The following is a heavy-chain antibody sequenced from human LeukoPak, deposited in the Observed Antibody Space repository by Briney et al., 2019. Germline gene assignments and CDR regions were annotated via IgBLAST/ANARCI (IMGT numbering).Heavy chain of an antibody. D-gene: IGHD2-21*01. V-gene: IGHV4-59*02. CDR1: GGSVAPYY. Sequence: SETLSLTCSVSGGSVAPYYWNWIRQPPGKGLEWIGFIYYSGSTNYNPSLKSRVTISVDTSKNQFSLKLSSVTAADTAVYYCARASPGLFDCWGQGTLVTVSS. CDR3: ARASPGLFDC. CDR2: IYYSGST. J-gene: IGHJ4*02.